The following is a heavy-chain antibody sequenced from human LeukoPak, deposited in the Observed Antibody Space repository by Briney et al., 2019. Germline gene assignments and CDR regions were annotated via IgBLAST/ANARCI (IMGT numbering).Heavy chain of an antibody. CDR1: GDSIDSYY. V-gene: IGHV4-59*12. CDR2: IYYRVTT. CDR3: ARLPRYGGYDHFDY. J-gene: IGHJ4*02. D-gene: IGHD5-12*01. Sequence: SETLSFTCTVTGDSIDSYYWSWIRQPPGKGLEWIGYIYYRVTTSYNPFLKSRVTISVDTSKNQFSLKLNSVTAADTAVYYCARLPRYGGYDHFDYWGQGILVIVSS.